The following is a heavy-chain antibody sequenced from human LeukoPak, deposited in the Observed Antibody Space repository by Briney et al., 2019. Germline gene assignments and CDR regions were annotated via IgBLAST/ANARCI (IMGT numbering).Heavy chain of an antibody. V-gene: IGHV3-66*01. J-gene: IGHJ6*03. CDR2: IYSGGST. CDR3: ARDGTWYDILTVGNYYYMDV. CDR1: GFTVSSNY. D-gene: IGHD3-9*01. Sequence: PGGSLRLSCAASGFTVSSNYMSWVRQAPGKGLEWVSVIYSGGSTYYADSVKGRFTISRDNSKNTLYLQMNSLRAEDTAVYYCARDGTWYDILTVGNYYYMDVWGKGTTVTISS.